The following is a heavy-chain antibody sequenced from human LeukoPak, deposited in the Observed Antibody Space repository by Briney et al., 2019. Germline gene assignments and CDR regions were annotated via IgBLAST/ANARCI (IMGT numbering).Heavy chain of an antibody. V-gene: IGHV3-64*01. CDR1: GFTFSSYA. Sequence: GGSLRLSCAASGFTFSSYAMHWVRQASGKGLEYDSAISSNGGSTYYANSVKGRFTISRDNSKNTLYLQMGSLRAEDTAVYYCARDGGDDILTGYWKPYFDYWGQGTLVTVSS. CDR2: ISSNGGST. J-gene: IGHJ4*02. D-gene: IGHD3-9*01. CDR3: ARDGGDDILTGYWKPYFDY.